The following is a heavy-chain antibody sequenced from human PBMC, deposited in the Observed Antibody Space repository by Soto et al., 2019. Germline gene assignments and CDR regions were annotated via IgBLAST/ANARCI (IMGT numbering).Heavy chain of an antibody. V-gene: IGHV3-66*01. D-gene: IGHD3-10*01. Sequence: GGSLRLSCAASGFTVSSNYMSWVRQAPGKGLEWVSVIYSGGSTYYADSVKGRFTISRDNSKNTLYLQMNSLRAEDTAVYYCARGPYPTSELRFGELLLDYWGQGTLVTVSS. J-gene: IGHJ4*02. CDR2: IYSGGST. CDR1: GFTVSSNY. CDR3: ARGPYPTSELRFGELLLDY.